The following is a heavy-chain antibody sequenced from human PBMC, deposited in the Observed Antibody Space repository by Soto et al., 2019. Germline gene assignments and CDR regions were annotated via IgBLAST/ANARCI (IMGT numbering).Heavy chain of an antibody. V-gene: IGHV4-39*01. CDR2: IYYSGST. J-gene: IGHJ4*02. Sequence: SETLSLTCTVSGGSISSSSYYWGWIRQPPGKGLEWIGSIYYSGSTYYNPSLKSRVTISVDTSKNQFSLKLSSVTAADTAVYYCARHVIAVAGDHDYWGQGTLVTVSS. D-gene: IGHD6-19*01. CDR3: ARHVIAVAGDHDY. CDR1: GGSISSSSYY.